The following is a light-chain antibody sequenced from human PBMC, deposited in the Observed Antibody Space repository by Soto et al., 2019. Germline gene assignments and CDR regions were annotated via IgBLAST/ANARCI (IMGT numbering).Light chain of an antibody. J-gene: IGKJ4*01. CDR2: AAS. CDR1: QVSSTS. V-gene: IGKV1-9*01. Sequence: CASLLSPSVGESVTITWRASQVSSTSVAWYQVKPGKAPKLLIYAASTLQSGVPLRFSGTGSGTEFTLTISSRQSEDVAVYYCQQYNNWPPLTGGGGTQGEIK. CDR3: QQYNNWPPLT.